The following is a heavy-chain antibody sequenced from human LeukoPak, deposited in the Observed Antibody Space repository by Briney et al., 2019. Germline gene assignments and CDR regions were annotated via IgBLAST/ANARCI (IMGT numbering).Heavy chain of an antibody. CDR1: GGSISSGGYY. V-gene: IGHV4-31*03. J-gene: IGHJ4*02. CDR2: IYYSGST. Sequence: SETLSLTCTVSGGSISSGGYYWSWIRQHPGKGLEWIEYIYYSGSTYYNPSLKSRVTISVDTSKNQFSLKLSSVTAADTAVYYCARDSVFITMVRGVTKITTGFDYRGQGTLVTVSS. D-gene: IGHD3-10*01. CDR3: ARDSVFITMVRGVTKITTGFDY.